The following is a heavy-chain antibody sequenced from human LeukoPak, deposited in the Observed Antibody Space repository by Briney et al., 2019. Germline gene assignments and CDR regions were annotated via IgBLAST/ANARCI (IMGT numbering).Heavy chain of an antibody. V-gene: IGHV3-48*02. CDR3: APLYGDLSYFDY. J-gene: IGHJ4*02. CDR1: GFTLSNYA. D-gene: IGHD4-17*01. Sequence: GGSLRLSCAASGFTLSNYAMNWVRQAPGKGLEWVSYITSTSSAMHYADSVKGRFTISRDNAKNSLYLQMNSLRDEDTAVYYCAPLYGDLSYFDYWGQGTLVTVSS. CDR2: ITSTSSAM.